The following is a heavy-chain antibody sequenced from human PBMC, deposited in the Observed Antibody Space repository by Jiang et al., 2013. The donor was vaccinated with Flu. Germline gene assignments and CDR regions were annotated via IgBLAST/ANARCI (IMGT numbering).Heavy chain of an antibody. CDR3: ARTMIVVVDHYYFDY. CDR2: IIPILGIA. V-gene: IGHV1-69*04. Sequence: SGAEVKKPGSSVKVSCKASGGTFSSYAISWVRQAPGQGLEWMGRIIPILGIANYAQKFQGRVTITADKSTSTAYMELSSLRSEDTAVYYCARTMIVVVDHYYFDYWGQGTLVTVSS. J-gene: IGHJ4*02. D-gene: IGHD3-22*01. CDR1: GGTFSSYA.